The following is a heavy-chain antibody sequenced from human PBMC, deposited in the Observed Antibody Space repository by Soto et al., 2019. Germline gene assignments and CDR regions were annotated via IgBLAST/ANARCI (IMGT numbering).Heavy chain of an antibody. D-gene: IGHD1-1*01. Sequence: GASVKVSCKASGYTFTSYGISWVRQAPGQGLEWMGWISAYNGNTNYAQKLQGRVTMTTDTSTSTAYMELRSLRSDDTAVYYCARDRSDWNCHYYGMDVWGQGTTVTVSS. V-gene: IGHV1-18*04. CDR2: ISAYNGNT. CDR3: ARDRSDWNCHYYGMDV. CDR1: GYTFTSYG. J-gene: IGHJ6*02.